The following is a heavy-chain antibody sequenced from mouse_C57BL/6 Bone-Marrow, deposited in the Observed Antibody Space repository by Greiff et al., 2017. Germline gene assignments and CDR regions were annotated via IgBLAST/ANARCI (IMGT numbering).Heavy chain of an antibody. D-gene: IGHD1-1*01. J-gene: IGHJ1*03. Sequence: EVKVVESGEGLVKPGGSLKLSCAASGFTFSSYAMSWVRQTPEKRLEWVAYISSGGDYIYYEDTVKGRVTISRDNARNTLYLQLSSLKSEDTAMYYCTRESTTGGWYFDVWGTGTTVTVSS. CDR3: TRESTTGGWYFDV. V-gene: IGHV5-9-1*02. CDR2: ISSGGDYI. CDR1: GFTFSSYA.